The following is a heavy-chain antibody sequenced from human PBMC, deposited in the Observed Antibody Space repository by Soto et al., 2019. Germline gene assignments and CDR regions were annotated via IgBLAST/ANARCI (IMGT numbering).Heavy chain of an antibody. Sequence: PGGSLRLSCGASQFTFSSYARSWVRQAPGKGLDWVSAITGSGGSTYYADSVKGRFTISRDNSKNTLYLQLNSLRAEDTAVYYCAASPGPLGYCSGGRCYSLRPYYYYGMDVWGQGTTVTVSS. J-gene: IGHJ6*02. V-gene: IGHV3-23*01. CDR2: ITGSGGST. D-gene: IGHD2-15*01. CDR3: AASPGPLGYCSGGRCYSLRPYYYYGMDV. CDR1: QFTFSSYA.